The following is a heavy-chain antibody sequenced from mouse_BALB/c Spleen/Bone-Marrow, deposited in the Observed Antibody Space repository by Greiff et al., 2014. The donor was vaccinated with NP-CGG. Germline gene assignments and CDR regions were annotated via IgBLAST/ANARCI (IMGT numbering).Heavy chain of an antibody. D-gene: IGHD2-1*01. V-gene: IGHV5-6-4*01. Sequence: EVKLVESGGGLVKPGGSLKLSCAASGFTFSSYTMSWVRQTPEKRLEWVATISSGGSYTYYPDSVKGRFTISRVNAKNTLYLQMSSLKSEDTAMYYCTRDGKGNYDYAMDYWGQGTSVTVSS. CDR1: GFTFSSYT. J-gene: IGHJ4*01. CDR3: TRDGKGNYDYAMDY. CDR2: ISSGGSYT.